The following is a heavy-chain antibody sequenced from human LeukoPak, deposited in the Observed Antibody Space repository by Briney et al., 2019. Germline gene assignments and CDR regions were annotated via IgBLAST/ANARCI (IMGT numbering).Heavy chain of an antibody. Sequence: ASVKVSCKASGGTFSSYAISWVRQAPGQGLEWMGGIIPIFGTANYAQKFQGRVTITADESTSTAYMELSSLRSEDTAVYYCARDLDSSGHGDYFDYWGQGTLVTVSS. CDR2: IIPIFGTA. D-gene: IGHD3-22*01. CDR1: GGTFSSYA. V-gene: IGHV1-69*13. J-gene: IGHJ4*02. CDR3: ARDLDSSGHGDYFDY.